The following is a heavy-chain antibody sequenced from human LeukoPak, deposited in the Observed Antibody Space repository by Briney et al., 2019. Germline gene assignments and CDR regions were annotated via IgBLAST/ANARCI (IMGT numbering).Heavy chain of an antibody. CDR2: INHSGST. D-gene: IGHD3-22*01. CDR1: GGSFSGYY. V-gene: IGHV4-34*01. J-gene: IGHJ4*02. CDR3: ARGRGYDSSAYLYYFDY. Sequence: SETLSLTCAVYGGSFSGYYWSWIRQPPGKGLEWIGEINHSGSTNCNPSLKSRVTISVDTSKNQFSLKLSSVTAADTAVYYCARGRGYDSSAYLYYFDYWGQGTLVTVSS.